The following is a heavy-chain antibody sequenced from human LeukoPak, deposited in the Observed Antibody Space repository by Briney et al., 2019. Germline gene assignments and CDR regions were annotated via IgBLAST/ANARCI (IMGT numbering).Heavy chain of an antibody. D-gene: IGHD6-13*01. CDR3: AKTGSSSWYRTRFDP. CDR2: ISGSGGST. CDR1: GFTFSSYA. V-gene: IGHV3-23*01. J-gene: IGHJ5*02. Sequence: GSLRLSCAASGFTFSSYAMSWVRQAPGKGLEWVSAISGSGGSTYYADSVKGRFTISRDNSKNTLYLQMNSLRAEDTAVYYCAKTGSSSWYRTRFDPWGQGTLVTVSS.